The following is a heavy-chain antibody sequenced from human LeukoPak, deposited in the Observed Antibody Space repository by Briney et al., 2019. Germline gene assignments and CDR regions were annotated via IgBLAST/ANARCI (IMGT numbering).Heavy chain of an antibody. CDR2: ISAYNGNT. J-gene: IGHJ4*02. Sequence: ASVKVSCKASGYTFTSYGISWVRQAPGQGLEWMGWISAYNGNTNYAQKLQGRVTMTTDTSTSTAYMELRSLRSDDTAVYYCAREWYCSGGSCYPYFDYWGQGTLVTVSS. V-gene: IGHV1-18*01. D-gene: IGHD2-15*01. CDR1: GYTFTSYG. CDR3: AREWYCSGGSCYPYFDY.